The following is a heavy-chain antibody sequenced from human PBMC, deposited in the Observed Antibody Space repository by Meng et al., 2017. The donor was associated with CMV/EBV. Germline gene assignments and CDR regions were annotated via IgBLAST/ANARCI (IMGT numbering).Heavy chain of an antibody. V-gene: IGHV1-69*05. J-gene: IGHJ6*02. CDR1: GYTFSSYA. Sequence: SVKVSCKASGYTFSSYAISWVRQAPGQGLEWMGGIIPIFGTANYAQKFQGRVTITTDESTSTAYMELSSLRSEDTAVYYCARGGIPAAIPYDRYYYYGMDVWGQGTTVTVSS. CDR2: IIPIFGTA. D-gene: IGHD2-2*02. CDR3: ARGGIPAAIPYDRYYYYGMDV.